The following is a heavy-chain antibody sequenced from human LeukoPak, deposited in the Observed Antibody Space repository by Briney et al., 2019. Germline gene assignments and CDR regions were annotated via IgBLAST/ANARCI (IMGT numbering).Heavy chain of an antibody. Sequence: GESLRLSCEASGFAFSNHAMTWVRQAPGEGLQWVSTISDTGKTTFYRDSGRGRFTISRDISNNTLYLQMDGLRADDTAVYYCARGGAYDYGVLDAWGQGTLVTVSS. CDR1: GFAFSNHA. J-gene: IGHJ5*02. CDR3: ARGGAYDYGVLDA. D-gene: IGHD4/OR15-4a*01. CDR2: ISDTGKTT. V-gene: IGHV3-23*01.